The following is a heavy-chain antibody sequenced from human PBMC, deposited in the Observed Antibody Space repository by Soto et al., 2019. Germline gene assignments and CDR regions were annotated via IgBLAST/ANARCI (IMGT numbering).Heavy chain of an antibody. Sequence: QVQLVQSGAELKKPGVSVKVSCKASGYPFTTYFMNWVRQAPGQGLEWLGVINFSAGTTSYAQKSQGRATMTRDTATSTAYTELSSRSPEDTAVYYWATPGQSSGWSSYAMGVWGQGTTVTVSS. CDR1: GYPFTTYF. CDR2: INFSAGTT. D-gene: IGHD6-19*01. V-gene: IGHV1-46*01. J-gene: IGHJ6*02. CDR3: ATPGQSSGWSSYAMGV.